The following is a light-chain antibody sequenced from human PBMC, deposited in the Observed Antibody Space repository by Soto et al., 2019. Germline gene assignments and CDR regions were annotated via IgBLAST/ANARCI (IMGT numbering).Light chain of an antibody. CDR3: QQYNNWPFT. J-gene: IGKJ5*01. Sequence: EIVLTQSPGTLSLSPGERATLSCRASQSVSNNYLAWYQQKPGQAPRLLIYGASNRATGIPDRFSGSGSGTGFTLTISSLQSEDFAVYYCQQYNNWPFTFGQGTRLEIK. V-gene: IGKV3D-15*01. CDR1: QSVSNN. CDR2: GAS.